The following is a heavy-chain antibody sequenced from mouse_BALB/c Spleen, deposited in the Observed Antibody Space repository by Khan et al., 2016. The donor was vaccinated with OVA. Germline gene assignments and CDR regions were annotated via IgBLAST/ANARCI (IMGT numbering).Heavy chain of an antibody. J-gene: IGHJ3*01. D-gene: IGHD1-1*01. V-gene: IGHV1S136*01. CDR1: GYSFTNYI. CDR2: INPYNDGA. Sequence: EVQLQESGPELVKPGASVKISCQASGYSFTNYIIHWVKQKPGQGLEWIGYINPYNDGAKYNEKFKGKATLTSDNSSSTAYMELSGLTSEDSAVYYCARDYGRSFWFAYWGQGTLVTVSA. CDR3: ARDYGRSFWFAY.